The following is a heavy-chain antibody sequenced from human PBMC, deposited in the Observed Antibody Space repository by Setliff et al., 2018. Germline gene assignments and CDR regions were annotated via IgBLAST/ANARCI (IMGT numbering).Heavy chain of an antibody. CDR3: ARRGYGGYIYGSFDS. CDR1: GYRLTSQW. D-gene: IGHD5-18*01. V-gene: IGHV5-51*01. Sequence: PGESLKISCKASGYRLTSQWIAWVRQTPGRGLEWMGIIYPADSDTTYSPSFQGQVTISVDKSLSTAYLQWSSLKASDSGKYYCARRGYGGYIYGSFDSRGQGTLVTVSS. CDR2: IYPADSDT. J-gene: IGHJ5*01.